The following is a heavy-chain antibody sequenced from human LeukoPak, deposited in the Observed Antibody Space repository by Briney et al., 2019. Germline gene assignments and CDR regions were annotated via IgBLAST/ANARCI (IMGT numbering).Heavy chain of an antibody. CDR1: GFTFSGYV. J-gene: IGHJ5*02. V-gene: IGHV3-23*01. Sequence: GGSLRLSCAASGFTFSGYVMTWVRQPPGKGLQWVADISGSGGSTYYADSVKGRFTISRDNSKNTLYLQMNSLRAEDTAVYYCASAPSDLLASDAWGQGTLVTVSS. CDR3: ASAPSDLLASDA. CDR2: ISGSGGST.